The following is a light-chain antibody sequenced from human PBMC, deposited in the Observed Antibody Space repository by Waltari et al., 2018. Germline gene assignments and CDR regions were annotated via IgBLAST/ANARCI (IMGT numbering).Light chain of an antibody. V-gene: IGLV1-40*01. CDR3: QSYDSRRGGQVV. J-gene: IGLJ3*02. CDR2: GFS. Sequence: QQLPGKAPKLRMFGFSNRPSGVPDRFSGSKSGTAAALAITGLQPEDEADYYCQSYDSRRGGQVVFGGGTKVTVL.